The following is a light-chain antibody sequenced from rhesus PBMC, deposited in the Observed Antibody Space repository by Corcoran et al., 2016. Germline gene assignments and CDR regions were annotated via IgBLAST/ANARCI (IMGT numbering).Light chain of an antibody. CDR2: KVF. Sequence: DIQMTQSPSSLSASVGDRVTISCRASDNVNNYLHWYQQKSGKAPNLLINKVFILQIGVPSRFSGSGSGTAFTLTISRLQPEDFATYYCLQYSSSPFTFGPGTKLDIK. CDR3: LQYSSSPFT. J-gene: IGKJ3*01. CDR1: DNVNNY. V-gene: IGKV1-25*01.